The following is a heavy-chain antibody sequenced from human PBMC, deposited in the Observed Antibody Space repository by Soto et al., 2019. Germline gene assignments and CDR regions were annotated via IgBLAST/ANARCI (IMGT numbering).Heavy chain of an antibody. CDR1: GGTFSGYV. CDR2: FVPLFGTT. J-gene: IGHJ4*02. V-gene: IGHV1-69*01. Sequence: QLVQSGSEVKKPGSSVKVSCQASGGTFSGYVVTWVRQAPGQGLEWMGEFVPLFGTTNYAQRFSGRITIPAEESTSTAYMELRTLRSDDTAVYYWKTHGLGVSSLPYFDNWGQGTLVTVSS. CDR3: KTHGLGVSSLPYFDN. D-gene: IGHD3-16*01.